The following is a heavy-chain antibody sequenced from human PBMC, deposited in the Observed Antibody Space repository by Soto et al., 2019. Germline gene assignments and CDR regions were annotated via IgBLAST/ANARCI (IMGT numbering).Heavy chain of an antibody. CDR3: ARVLGITVIADVFAL. Sequence: QVQLVESGGGVVQPGRSLRLSCAASGFRFSSCAMHWVRQAPGKGLEWVTLISYDGSKKYTADSMKGRFTISRDNSQNTLELQTHRLIAEGTAVYYWARVLGITVIADVFALWGQGTRVTVSS. CDR1: GFRFSSCA. CDR2: ISYDGSKK. D-gene: IGHD3-16*01. V-gene: IGHV3-33*01. J-gene: IGHJ4*02.